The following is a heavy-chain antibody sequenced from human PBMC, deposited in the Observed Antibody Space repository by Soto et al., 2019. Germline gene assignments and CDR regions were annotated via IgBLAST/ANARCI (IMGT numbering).Heavy chain of an antibody. V-gene: IGHV4-59*02. CDR3: AREWAAARNWFDP. CDR1: GDSVKSSY. Sequence: SETLSLTCSVSGDSVKSSYWAWIRQRPGRALEWVGYVFDFGSTSYHPSLKGRLTISMDTSKNEVSLNLRSVIVADTAVYYCAREWAAARNWFDPWGQGTLVTVSS. CDR2: VFDFGST. D-gene: IGHD6-13*01. J-gene: IGHJ5*02.